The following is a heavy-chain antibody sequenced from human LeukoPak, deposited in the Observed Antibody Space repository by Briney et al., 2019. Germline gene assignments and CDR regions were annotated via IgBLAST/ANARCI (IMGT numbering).Heavy chain of an antibody. CDR3: AGALHYNYFETRYFGY. J-gene: IGHJ4*02. CDR2: MNSDGSA. CDR1: GFNVSTNY. V-gene: IGHV3-53*01. Sequence: PGGSLRLSCTASGFNVSTNYMFWVRQAPGKGLECVSVMNSDGSAYYADSVKGRFTLSTDNSMNTLFLQMNSLRADDTAMYYCAGALHYNYFETRYFGYWGQGTPVTVSS. D-gene: IGHD3-22*01.